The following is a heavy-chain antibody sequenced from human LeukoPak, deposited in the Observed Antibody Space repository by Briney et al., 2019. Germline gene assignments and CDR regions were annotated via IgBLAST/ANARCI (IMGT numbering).Heavy chain of an antibody. Sequence: ASVKVSCKASGYTFTSYGISWVRQAPGQGLEWMGRISAYNGNTNYAQKLQGRVTMTTDTSTSTAYMELRSLRSDDTAVYYCARGPILLWFGELLYHNWFDPWGQGTLVTVSS. V-gene: IGHV1-18*01. CDR1: GYTFTSYG. CDR2: ISAYNGNT. CDR3: ARGPILLWFGELLYHNWFDP. J-gene: IGHJ5*02. D-gene: IGHD3-10*01.